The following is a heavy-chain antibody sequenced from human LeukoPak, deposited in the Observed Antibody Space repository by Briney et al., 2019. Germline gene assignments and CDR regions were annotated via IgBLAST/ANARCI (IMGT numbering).Heavy chain of an antibody. D-gene: IGHD5-24*01. CDR3: ARRRETDYYYYGMDV. J-gene: IGHJ6*02. Sequence: SETLSLTCTVSGGSISSGDYYWSWIRHPPGKALGGMGYIYYSGSTYYNPSLKSRVTISVDTSKNQFSLKLSSVTAADTAVYYCARRRETDYYYYGMDVWGQGTTVTVSS. V-gene: IGHV4-30-4*01. CDR2: IYYSGST. CDR1: GGSISSGDYY.